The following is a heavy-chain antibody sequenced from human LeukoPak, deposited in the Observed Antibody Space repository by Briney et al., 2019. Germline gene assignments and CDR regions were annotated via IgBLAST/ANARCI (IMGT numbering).Heavy chain of an antibody. Sequence: ASVKVSCKASGYTFTSYGISWVRQAPGQGLEWMGWISAYNGNTNYAQKLQGRVTMTTDTSTSTAYMELRSLRSEDTAVYYCARGLEMATIPSFDYWGQGTLVTVSS. D-gene: IGHD5-24*01. V-gene: IGHV1-18*01. CDR2: ISAYNGNT. CDR1: GYTFTSYG. CDR3: ARGLEMATIPSFDY. J-gene: IGHJ4*02.